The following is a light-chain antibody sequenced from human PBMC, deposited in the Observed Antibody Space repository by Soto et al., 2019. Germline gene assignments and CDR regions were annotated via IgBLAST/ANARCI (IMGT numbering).Light chain of an antibody. J-gene: IGLJ1*01. CDR1: SSDVGSYNL. Sequence: QSALTQPASVSGSPGQSITISCTGTSSDVGSYNLVSWYQQHPGKAPKLMIYEGSKRPSGVSNRFSGSKSGNTAYLTISGLQAEDEADYYCCSYAGSSTFVFGIGTKLTVL. CDR2: EGS. V-gene: IGLV2-23*01. CDR3: CSYAGSSTFV.